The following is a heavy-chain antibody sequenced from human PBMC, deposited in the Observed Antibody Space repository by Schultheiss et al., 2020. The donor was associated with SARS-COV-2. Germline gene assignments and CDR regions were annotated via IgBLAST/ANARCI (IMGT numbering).Heavy chain of an antibody. D-gene: IGHD3-10*01. Sequence: SETLSLTCTVSGGSVSSGSYYWSWIRQPPGKGLEWIGYIYYGGSTNYNPSLKSRVTISVDTSKNQFSLKLSSVTAADTAVYYCAIQYFYAGSGSIGVGMDVWGQGTAVTVSS. CDR3: AIQYFYAGSGSIGVGMDV. CDR2: IYYGGST. J-gene: IGHJ6*02. CDR1: GGSVSSGSYY. V-gene: IGHV4-61*01.